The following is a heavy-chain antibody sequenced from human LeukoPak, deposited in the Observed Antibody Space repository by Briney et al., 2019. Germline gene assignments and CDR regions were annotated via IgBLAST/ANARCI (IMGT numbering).Heavy chain of an antibody. CDR1: GFTFSDYY. CDR3: ARGGSYYQDSAFDI. CDR2: ISSSGSTI. J-gene: IGHJ3*02. D-gene: IGHD1-26*01. Sequence: GGSLRLSCAASGFTFSDYYMSWIRQAPGKGLEWVSYISSSGSTIYYADSVKGRFTISRDNSKNTLYLQMNSLRAEDTAVYYCARGGSYYQDSAFDIWGQGTMVTVSS. V-gene: IGHV3-11*04.